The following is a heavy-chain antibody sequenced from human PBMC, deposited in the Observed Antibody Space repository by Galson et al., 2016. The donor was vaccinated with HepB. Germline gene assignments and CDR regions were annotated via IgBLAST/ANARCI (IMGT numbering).Heavy chain of an antibody. CDR2: VYYSGST. V-gene: IGHV4-59*01. J-gene: IGHJ5*02. CDR1: GGSISNYY. Sequence: SETLSLTCTVSGGSISNYYWSWIRQSPGKGLEWIGYVYYSGSTYYSPSLKTRVTISVDTSKNQFSLKLNSVTAADTAVYYCARTVGSSWFPNWFDPWGQGALVTVSS. D-gene: IGHD6-13*01. CDR3: ARTVGSSWFPNWFDP.